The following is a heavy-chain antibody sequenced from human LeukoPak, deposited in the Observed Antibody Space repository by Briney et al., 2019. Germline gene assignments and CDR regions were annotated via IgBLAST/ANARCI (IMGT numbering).Heavy chain of an antibody. V-gene: IGHV3-23*01. Sequence: GGSLRLSCAASGFTFSSYSMSWVRQAPGKGLEWVSATSGSGGSTYYADSVKGRFTISRDNSKNTLYLQMNSLRAEDTAVYYCAKANTGDYYYYYYMDVWGKGTTVTVSS. CDR3: AKANTGDYYYYYYMDV. D-gene: IGHD3-16*01. J-gene: IGHJ6*03. CDR2: TSGSGGST. CDR1: GFTFSSYS.